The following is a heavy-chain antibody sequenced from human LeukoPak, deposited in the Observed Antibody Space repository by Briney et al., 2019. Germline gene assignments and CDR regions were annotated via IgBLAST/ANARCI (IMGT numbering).Heavy chain of an antibody. J-gene: IGHJ3*02. CDR1: GYSFTSYW. V-gene: IGHV5-51*01. D-gene: IGHD2-2*01. CDR3: ARQGCSSTSCYAFDI. Sequence: GESLKISCKGSGYSFTSYWIGWVRQMPGKGLEWMGIIYPGDSDTRYSPSFQGQVTISADKSISTAYLQWSSLKASDTAMYYCARQGCSSTSCYAFDIWGQGAMVTVSS. CDR2: IYPGDSDT.